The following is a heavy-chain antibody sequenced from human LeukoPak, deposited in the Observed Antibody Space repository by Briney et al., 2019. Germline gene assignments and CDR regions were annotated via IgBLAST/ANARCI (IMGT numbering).Heavy chain of an antibody. CDR2: INHSGST. CDR1: GGSFRGYY. D-gene: IGHD2-2*01. Sequence: PSETLSLTCAVYGGSFRGYYWSWIRQPPGKGLEGMGEINHSGSTNYNPSLKSRVTISVDTSKNQFSLELSSVTAADTAVCHCARGDVVESTALFDYYSYYMDVWGKGTTVTVSS. V-gene: IGHV4-34*01. J-gene: IGHJ6*03. CDR3: ARGDVVESTALFDYYSYYMDV.